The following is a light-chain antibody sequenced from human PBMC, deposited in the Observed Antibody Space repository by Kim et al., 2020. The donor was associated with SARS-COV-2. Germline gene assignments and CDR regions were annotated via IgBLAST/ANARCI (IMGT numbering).Light chain of an antibody. CDR1: SLRGYY. J-gene: IGLJ3*02. CDR3: NSRDSSGNYLV. CDR2: GKN. Sequence: SSELTQDPAVSVALGQTVRITCQGDSLRGYYASLYQQKPGQAPLLVMYGKNKRPSGIPDRFSASNSGNTASLTITGAQAEDEADYYCNSRDSSGNYLVFGGGTQLTVL. V-gene: IGLV3-19*01.